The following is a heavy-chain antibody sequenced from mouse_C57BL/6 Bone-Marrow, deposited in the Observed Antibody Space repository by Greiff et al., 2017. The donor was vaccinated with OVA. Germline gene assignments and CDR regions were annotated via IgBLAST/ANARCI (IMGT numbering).Heavy chain of an antibody. Sequence: QVQLQQPGAELVMPGASVKLSCKASGYTFTSYWMHWVKQRPGQGLEWIGEIDPSDSYTNYNQKFKGKSTLTVDKSSSTAYMQLSSLTSEDSAVYYCARGDSRGFAYWGQGTLVTVSA. CDR1: GYTFTSYW. V-gene: IGHV1-69*01. CDR3: ARGDSRGFAY. CDR2: IDPSDSYT. J-gene: IGHJ3*01.